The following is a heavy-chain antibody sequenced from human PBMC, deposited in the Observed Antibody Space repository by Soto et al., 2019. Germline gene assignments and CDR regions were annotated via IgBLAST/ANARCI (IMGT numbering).Heavy chain of an antibody. CDR1: GPTLTSGSYS. CDR2: IHVTGYT. J-gene: IGHJ4*02. CDR3: ARGPYYDFWNKGFDY. V-gene: IGHV4-30-2*01. D-gene: IGHD3-3*01. Sequence: SATLALTCPFSGPTLTSGSYSWSWIRQAPGKGLEWIGNIHVTGYTAFSPSLKRRVTMSVDTSKNQFSLKLSSVTAADTAVYYCARGPYYDFWNKGFDYWGQGTLVTVSS.